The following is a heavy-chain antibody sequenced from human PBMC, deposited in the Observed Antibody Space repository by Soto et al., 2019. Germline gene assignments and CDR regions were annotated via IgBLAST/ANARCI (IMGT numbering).Heavy chain of an antibody. CDR1: GFTYDSYA. CDR2: ISGSGDYT. V-gene: IGHV3-23*01. D-gene: IGHD6-19*01. J-gene: IGHJ6*02. Sequence: GGSLRLSCAASGFTYDSYAMNWVRQAPGKGLEWVSTISGSGDYTYYTDSVKGRFTISRDNSKNMMYLQMNSLRSEDTAVYYCATVRRWLVEGDYYYYGMDVSGQGTTVTVSS. CDR3: ATVRRWLVEGDYYYYGMDV.